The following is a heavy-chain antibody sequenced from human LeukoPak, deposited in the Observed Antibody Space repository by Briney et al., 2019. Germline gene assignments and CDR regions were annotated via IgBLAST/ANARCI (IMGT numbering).Heavy chain of an antibody. CDR2: ITSSSSTI. CDR3: AKDLEVILHGIYYDSSGYPYYFDY. Sequence: HPGGSLRLSCGASGVTFSSYSMNWVRQAPGKGVEWVSYITSSSSTIYYADSVKGRFTISRDNAKNSLYLQMNSLRAEDTAVYYCAKDLEVILHGIYYDSSGYPYYFDYWGQGTLVTVSS. V-gene: IGHV3-48*01. CDR1: GVTFSSYS. J-gene: IGHJ4*02. D-gene: IGHD3-22*01.